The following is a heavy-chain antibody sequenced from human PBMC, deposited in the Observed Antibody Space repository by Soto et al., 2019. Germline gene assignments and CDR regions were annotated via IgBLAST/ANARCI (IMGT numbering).Heavy chain of an antibody. V-gene: IGHV3-74*01. J-gene: IGHJ4*02. Sequence: EVQLVESGGGLVQPGGSLRLSCAASGFTFSRYWMHWVRQAPGKGLVWVSRFNSDGSSTSYADSVKGRFTISRDNAKNTLYLQMNSLRAEDTAVYYCARDDGYSGYDSDYWGQGTLVTVSS. D-gene: IGHD5-12*01. CDR1: GFTFSRYW. CDR2: FNSDGSST. CDR3: ARDDGYSGYDSDY.